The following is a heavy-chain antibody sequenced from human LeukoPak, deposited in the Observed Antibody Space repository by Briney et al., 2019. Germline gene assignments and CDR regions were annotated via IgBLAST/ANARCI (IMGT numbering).Heavy chain of an antibody. V-gene: IGHV5-51*01. J-gene: IGHJ4*02. Sequence: RGESLKISCKGSGYNINNYWVGWVRQMPGKGLEWVGIIYPGDSDTRYSSSFQGQVTISADKSINTAYLQWSSLRASDTAMYYCARRREYSSSSGFDYWGQGTLVTVSS. CDR3: ARRREYSSSSGFDY. D-gene: IGHD6-6*01. CDR1: GYNINNYW. CDR2: IYPGDSDT.